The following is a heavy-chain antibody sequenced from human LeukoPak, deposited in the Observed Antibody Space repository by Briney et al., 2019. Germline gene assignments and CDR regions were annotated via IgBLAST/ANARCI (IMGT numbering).Heavy chain of an antibody. CDR3: ARRLVEPDDAFDI. J-gene: IGHJ3*02. CDR2: IYTSGST. V-gene: IGHV4-61*02. D-gene: IGHD3-16*01. Sequence: SQTLSLTCTVSGGSISSGSYYWSWIRQPAGKGLEWIGRIYTSGSTNYNPSLKSRVTISVDTSKNQFSLKLSSVTAADTAVYYCARRLVEPDDAFDIWGQGTMVTVSS. CDR1: GGSISSGSYY.